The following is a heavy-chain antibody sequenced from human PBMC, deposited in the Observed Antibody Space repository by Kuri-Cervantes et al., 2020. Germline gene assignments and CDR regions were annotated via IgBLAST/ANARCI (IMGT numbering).Heavy chain of an antibody. CDR2: IWYDGSNK. J-gene: IGHJ3*02. Sequence: GGSLRFSCAASGFSFSNYWMHWVRQAPGKGLEWVAVIWYDGSNKYYADSVKGRFTISRDNSKNTLYLQMNSLRAEDTAVYYCARGSFSSGYYRPFDAFDIWGQGTMVTVSS. CDR3: ARGSFSSGYYRPFDAFDI. CDR1: GFSFSNYW. D-gene: IGHD3-22*01. V-gene: IGHV3-33*08.